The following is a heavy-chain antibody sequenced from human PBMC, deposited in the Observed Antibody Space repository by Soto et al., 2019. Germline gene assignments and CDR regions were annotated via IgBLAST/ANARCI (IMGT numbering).Heavy chain of an antibody. J-gene: IGHJ4*02. CDR2: IYYSGST. CDR3: ARLRRGLRFLEWTPPVDY. Sequence: SETLSLTCTVSGGSISSSSYYWGWIRQPPGKGLEWIGSIYYSGSTYYNPSLKSRVTISVDTSKNQFSLKLSSVTAADTAVYYCARLRRGLRFLEWTPPVDYWGQGTLVTVSS. V-gene: IGHV4-39*01. D-gene: IGHD3-3*01. CDR1: GGSISSSSYY.